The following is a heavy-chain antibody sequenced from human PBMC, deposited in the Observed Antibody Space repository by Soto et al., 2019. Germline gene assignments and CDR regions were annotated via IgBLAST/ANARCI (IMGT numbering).Heavy chain of an antibody. V-gene: IGHV1-69*13. CDR1: GGTFSSYS. Sequence: SVKVSCKASGGTFSSYSISWVRQAPGQGLEWMGGIIPIFGTANYAQKFQGRVTITADESTSTAYMELSSLRSEDTAVYYCASGKDIVVVPAAIRSYYYYYGMDVWGQGTTVTVSS. CDR2: IIPIFGTA. D-gene: IGHD2-2*02. J-gene: IGHJ6*02. CDR3: ASGKDIVVVPAAIRSYYYYYGMDV.